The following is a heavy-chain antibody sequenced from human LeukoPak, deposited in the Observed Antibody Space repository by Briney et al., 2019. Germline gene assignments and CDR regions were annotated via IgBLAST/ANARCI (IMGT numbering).Heavy chain of an antibody. CDR1: GFTFSSYA. CDR3: AKSHPDDFWLNYV. CDR2: ISGSGGST. V-gene: IGHV3-23*01. J-gene: IGHJ6*04. Sequence: GGSLRLSCAASGFTFSSYAMSWVRQAPGKGLEWVSAISGSGGSTYYADSVKGRFTISRGNSKSTLYLQMNSLRAEDTAVYYCAKSHPDDFWLNYVWGKGTTVTVSS. D-gene: IGHD3-3*01.